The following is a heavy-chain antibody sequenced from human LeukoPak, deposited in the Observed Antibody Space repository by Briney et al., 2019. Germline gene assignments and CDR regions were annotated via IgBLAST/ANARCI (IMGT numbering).Heavy chain of an antibody. Sequence: GGSLRLSCAASEFTFSSYGMHWVRQAPGKGLEWVAVISYDGSNKYYADSVKGRFTISRDNSKNTLYLQMNSLRAEDTAVYYCAKGGSPRYYYGMDVWGQGTTVTVSS. D-gene: IGHD1-26*01. V-gene: IGHV3-30*18. CDR3: AKGGSPRYYYGMDV. CDR1: EFTFSSYG. CDR2: ISYDGSNK. J-gene: IGHJ6*02.